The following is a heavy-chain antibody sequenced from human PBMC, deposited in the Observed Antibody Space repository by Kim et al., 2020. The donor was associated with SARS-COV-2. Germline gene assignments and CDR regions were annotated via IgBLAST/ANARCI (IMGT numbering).Heavy chain of an antibody. J-gene: IGHJ4*02. CDR1: GFTFSSYA. CDR3: VKDLYLWSVPDPQGN. V-gene: IGHV3-64D*06. D-gene: IGHD3-3*01. Sequence: GGSLRLSCSASGFTFSSYAMHWVRQAPGKGLEYVSAISSNGGSTYYADSVKGRFTISRDNSKNTLYLQMSSLRAEDTAVYYCVKDLYLWSVPDPQGNWGQGTLVTVSS. CDR2: ISSNGGST.